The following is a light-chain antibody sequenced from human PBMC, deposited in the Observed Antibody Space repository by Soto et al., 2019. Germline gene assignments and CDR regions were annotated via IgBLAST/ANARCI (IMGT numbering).Light chain of an antibody. CDR1: QSITSY. Sequence: DIQMTQSPSSLSASVGDRVTITCRASQSITSYLNWYQQKPGKAPKLLIYATFTLQSGVPSRFSGSGSGTDFTLTISSLQPEDFATYYCQHSDSTPLTFGGGTKVEIK. CDR2: ATF. CDR3: QHSDSTPLT. J-gene: IGKJ4*01. V-gene: IGKV1-39*01.